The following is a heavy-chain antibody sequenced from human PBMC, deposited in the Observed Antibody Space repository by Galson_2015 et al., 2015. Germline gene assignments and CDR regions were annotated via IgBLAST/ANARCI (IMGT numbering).Heavy chain of an antibody. Sequence: SVKVSCKASGYTFTTYYMHWVRQAPGQGLEWMGMVTPSGGSTTYAQNFQGRVTMTRDTSTSTVYVELSSLRSEDTAVYYCAARGQALDYWGQGTLVTVFS. CDR3: AARGQALDY. CDR1: GYTFTTYY. J-gene: IGHJ4*02. CDR2: VTPSGGST. D-gene: IGHD3-10*01. V-gene: IGHV1-46*01.